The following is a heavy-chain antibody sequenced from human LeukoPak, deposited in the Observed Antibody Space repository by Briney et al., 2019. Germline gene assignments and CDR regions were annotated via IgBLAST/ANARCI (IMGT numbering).Heavy chain of an antibody. V-gene: IGHV1-24*01. CDR2: FDPEDGET. CDR3: ATVGLLVGATYFDY. J-gene: IGHJ4*02. Sequence: ASVKVSCKVSGYTLTELSMHWVRQAPGKGREWMGGFDPEDGETIYAQKFQGRVTMTEDTSTDTAYMELSSLRSEDTAVYYCATVGLLVGATYFDYWGQGTLVTVSS. CDR1: GYTLTELS. D-gene: IGHD1-26*01.